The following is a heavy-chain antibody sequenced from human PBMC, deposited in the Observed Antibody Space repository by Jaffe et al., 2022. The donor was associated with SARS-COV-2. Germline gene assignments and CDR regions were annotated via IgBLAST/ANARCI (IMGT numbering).Heavy chain of an antibody. CDR3: ARDSRGGSSWYYFDY. D-gene: IGHD6-13*01. Sequence: EVQLVESGGGLVQPGGSLRLSCAASGFTFSSYSMNWVRQAPGKGLEWVSYISSSSSTIYYADSVKGRFTISRDNAKNSLYLQMNSLRAEDTAVYYCARDSRGGSSWYYFDYWGQGTLVTVSS. CDR1: GFTFSSYS. V-gene: IGHV3-48*01. J-gene: IGHJ4*02. CDR2: ISSSSSTI.